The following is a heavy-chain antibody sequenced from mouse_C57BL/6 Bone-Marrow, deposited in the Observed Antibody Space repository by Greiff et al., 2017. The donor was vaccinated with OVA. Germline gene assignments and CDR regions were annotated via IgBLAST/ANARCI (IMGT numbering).Heavy chain of an antibody. CDR2: LDPSDSYT. D-gene: IGHD2-5*01. CDR1: GYTFTSYW. J-gene: IGHJ3*01. V-gene: IGHV1-69*01. Sequence: QVQLQQPGAELVMPGASVKLSCKASGYTFTSYWMHWVKQRPGQGLEWIGELDPSDSYTNYNQKFKGQSTLTVDKSSSTAYMQLSSLTSEDSAVYYCARESNYGAGFAYWGQGTLVTVSA. CDR3: ARESNYGAGFAY.